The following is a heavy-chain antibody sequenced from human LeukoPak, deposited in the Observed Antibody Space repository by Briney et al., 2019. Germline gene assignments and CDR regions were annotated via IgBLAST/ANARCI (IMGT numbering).Heavy chain of an antibody. V-gene: IGHV6-1*01. CDR2: TYYRSKWYN. Sequence: HSQTLSLTCAISGDTVSSNSAAWNWIRQSPSRGLEWLGRTYYRSKWYNDYAGSLKSRITINADTSKNQFSLQLNSVTPEDTAVYYCTRHGYPWGQGTLVTVSS. J-gene: IGHJ5*02. CDR1: GDTVSSNSAA. CDR3: TRHGYP.